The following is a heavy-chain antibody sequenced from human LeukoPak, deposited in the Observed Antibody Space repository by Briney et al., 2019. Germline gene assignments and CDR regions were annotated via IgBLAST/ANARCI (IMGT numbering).Heavy chain of an antibody. CDR3: ARGRFFGRIFDAFDI. CDR1: GGSISSYY. V-gene: IGHV4-4*07. Sequence: SETLSLTCTVSGGSISSYYWSWIRQPAGKGLEWIGRIYTSGSTNYNPSLKSRVTMSVDTSKNQFSLKLSSVTAADTAVYYCARGRFFGRIFDAFDIWGQGTMVTVSS. J-gene: IGHJ3*02. CDR2: IYTSGST. D-gene: IGHD3-3*01.